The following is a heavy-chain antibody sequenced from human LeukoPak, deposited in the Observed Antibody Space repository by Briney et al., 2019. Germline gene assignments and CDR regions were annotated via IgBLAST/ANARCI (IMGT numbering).Heavy chain of an antibody. CDR3: ARDITMVRGVIFGFDP. Sequence: ATVKVSCKASGYTFTGYYMHWVRQAPGQGLEWMGWINPNSGGTNYAQKFQGRVTMTRDTSISTAYMELSRLRSDDTAVYYCARDITMVRGVIFGFDPWGQGTLVTVSS. V-gene: IGHV1-2*02. J-gene: IGHJ5*02. CDR1: GYTFTGYY. CDR2: INPNSGGT. D-gene: IGHD3-10*01.